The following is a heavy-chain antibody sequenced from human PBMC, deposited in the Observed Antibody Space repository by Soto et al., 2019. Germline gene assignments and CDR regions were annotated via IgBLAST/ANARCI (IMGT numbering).Heavy chain of an antibody. CDR1: GYTFTSYG. Sequence: ASVKVSCKASGYTFTSYGISWVRQAPGQGLEWMGWISAYNGNTNYAQKPQGRVTMTTDTSTSAAYMELRSLRSDDTAVYYCARDYYDSSGYYNFDYWGQGTLVTVSS. J-gene: IGHJ4*02. CDR3: ARDYYDSSGYYNFDY. V-gene: IGHV1-18*01. D-gene: IGHD3-22*01. CDR2: ISAYNGNT.